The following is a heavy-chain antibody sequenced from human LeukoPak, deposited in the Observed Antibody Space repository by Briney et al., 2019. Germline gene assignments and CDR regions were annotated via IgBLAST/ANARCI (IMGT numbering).Heavy chain of an antibody. CDR2: IYDSGST. D-gene: IGHD3-10*01. J-gene: IGHJ5*02. Sequence: NSSQTLSLTCTVSGGSISSGAYYCSWLRQHPGKGLEWIGYIYDSGSTYYNPSLKSRVTISVDTSKNLFSLRLNSVTAADTAVYYCARDRVAGWFDPWGQGTLVTVSS. CDR3: ARDRVAGWFDP. CDR1: GGSISSGAYY. V-gene: IGHV4-31*03.